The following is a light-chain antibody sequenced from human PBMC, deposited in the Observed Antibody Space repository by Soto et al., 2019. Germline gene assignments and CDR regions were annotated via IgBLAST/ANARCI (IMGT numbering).Light chain of an antibody. CDR1: QSVSSNY. J-gene: IGKJ2*01. Sequence: EIVLTQSPGTLSLSAGERAILSCRASQSVSSNYLAWYQQKPGQAPRLLIAGVTSRATGIPDRFSGSGSGTDFSLTIRRLEPEDFAVYYCHQYGSSLPYTFGQGTKLEIK. V-gene: IGKV3-20*01. CDR3: HQYGSSLPYT. CDR2: GVT.